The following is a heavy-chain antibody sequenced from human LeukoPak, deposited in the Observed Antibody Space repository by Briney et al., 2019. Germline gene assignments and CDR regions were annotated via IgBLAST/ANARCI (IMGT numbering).Heavy chain of an antibody. D-gene: IGHD2/OR15-2a*01. CDR2: ISAYYGNT. V-gene: IGHV1-18*01. J-gene: IGHJ3*02. CDR3: ARYFKEIGNVAFDM. Sequence: SSVKVSRKASGYIFTRYGISWVRHAPGQGHEWVGWISAYYGNTNYAQTLPGRVTMTTDKYTRTAYMELRSLRSDDTAVYYCARYFKEIGNVAFDMWAGGTRVSVSS. CDR1: GYIFTRYG.